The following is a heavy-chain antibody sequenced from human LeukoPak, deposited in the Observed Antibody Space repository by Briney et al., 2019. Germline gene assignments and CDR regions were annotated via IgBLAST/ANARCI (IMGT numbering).Heavy chain of an antibody. CDR2: IKQDGSEK. CDR1: GFTFSNYW. J-gene: IGHJ4*02. Sequence: GGSLRLSCAASGFTFSNYWMSWVRQAPGKGLEWVANIKQDGSEKYYVNSVKGRFTISRDNAKHSLYLQMNSLSAEDTAVYYCAREDSGGSDYWGQGTLVTVSS. D-gene: IGHD1-14*01. V-gene: IGHV3-7*01. CDR3: AREDSGGSDY.